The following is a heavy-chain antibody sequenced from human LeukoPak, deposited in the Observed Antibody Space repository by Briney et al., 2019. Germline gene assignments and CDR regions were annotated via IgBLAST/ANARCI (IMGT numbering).Heavy chain of an antibody. CDR2: IYSGGST. CDR3: VKGITMIAKLPLDY. V-gene: IGHV3-66*01. D-gene: IGHD3-22*01. Sequence: GGSLRLSCAASGFTVSSSYMSWVRQAPGKGLERVSVIYSGGSTVYADSVKGRFTISRDNSKNTLYLQMSSLRAEDTAMYYCVKGITMIAKLPLDYWGQGTLVTVSS. CDR1: GFTVSSSY. J-gene: IGHJ4*02.